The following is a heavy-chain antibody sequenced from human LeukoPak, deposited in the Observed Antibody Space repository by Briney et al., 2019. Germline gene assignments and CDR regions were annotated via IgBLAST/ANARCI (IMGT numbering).Heavy chain of an antibody. Sequence: AGGSLRLSCAASGFTFSSYWMSWVRQAPGKGLEGVANIKQDGSEKYYVDSVKGGLTISRDNAKNSLYLQMNSLRAEDTAVYYCARERSSSSSFFDYWGQGTLVTVSS. CDR3: ARERSSSSSFFDY. D-gene: IGHD6-6*01. J-gene: IGHJ4*02. V-gene: IGHV3-7*01. CDR2: IKQDGSEK. CDR1: GFTFSSYW.